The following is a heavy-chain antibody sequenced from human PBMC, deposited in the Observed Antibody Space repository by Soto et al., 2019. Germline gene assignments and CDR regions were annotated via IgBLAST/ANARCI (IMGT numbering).Heavy chain of an antibody. V-gene: IGHV4-34*01. CDR2: INHSGST. D-gene: IGHD2-2*01. CDR3: ARGGYCSSTSCYRPHYYYYMDV. Sequence: SETLSLTCAVYGGSFSGYYWSWIRQPPGKGLEWIGEINHSGSTNYNPSLKSRVTISVDTSKNQFSLKLSSVTAADTAVYYCARGGYCSSTSCYRPHYYYYMDVWGKGTTVTVSS. J-gene: IGHJ6*03. CDR1: GGSFSGYY.